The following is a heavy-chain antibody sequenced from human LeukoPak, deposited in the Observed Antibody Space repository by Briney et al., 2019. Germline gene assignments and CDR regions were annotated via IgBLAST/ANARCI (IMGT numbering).Heavy chain of an antibody. D-gene: IGHD6-13*01. J-gene: IGHJ4*02. V-gene: IGHV4-59*08. Sequence: SETLSLTCTVSGGSISSYYWSWIRQPPGKGLEWIGYIYYSGSTNYNPSLKGRVTISVDTSKNQFSLKLSSVTAADTAVYYCARGRYSSSWDLGYFDYWGQGTLVTVSS. CDR3: ARGRYSSSWDLGYFDY. CDR1: GGSISSYY. CDR2: IYYSGST.